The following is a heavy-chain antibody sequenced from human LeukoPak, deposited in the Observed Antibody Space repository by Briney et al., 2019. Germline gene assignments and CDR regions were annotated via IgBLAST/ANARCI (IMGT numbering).Heavy chain of an antibody. Sequence: SVKVSCKASGDTLDNYALSWVRQAPGQGPEWMGGIIPIFGKPKYAQKFQGRATFTTDESTSTIHLELTSLRSEDTAVYYCASGDVGITTQSGIASGWIFDYWGQGTLVTVSS. CDR1: GDTLDNYA. D-gene: IGHD6-19*01. J-gene: IGHJ4*02. CDR2: IIPIFGKP. V-gene: IGHV1-69*05. CDR3: ASGDVGITTQSGIASGWIFDY.